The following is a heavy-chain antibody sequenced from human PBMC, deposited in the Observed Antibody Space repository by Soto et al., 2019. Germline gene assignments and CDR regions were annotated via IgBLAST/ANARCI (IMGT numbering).Heavy chain of an antibody. D-gene: IGHD6-19*01. V-gene: IGHV3-23*01. CDR2: LSGSGTST. Sequence: GSLRLSCAASGFSFVNYAMNWVRQAPGKGLDWVSGLSGSGTSTYYADSVKGRFTISRDNSRDTLFLQMNSLTADDTAVYYCAKATTNGGWFNPFDSWGQGXLVTVYS. J-gene: IGHJ4*02. CDR3: AKATTNGGWFNPFDS. CDR1: GFSFVNYA.